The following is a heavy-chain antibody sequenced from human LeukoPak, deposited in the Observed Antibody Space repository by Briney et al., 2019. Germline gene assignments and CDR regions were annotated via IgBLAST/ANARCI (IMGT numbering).Heavy chain of an antibody. CDR2: ISYDGSNK. CDR1: GFTFSSYG. CDR3: AKGRASSGWSFDY. J-gene: IGHJ4*02. V-gene: IGHV3-30*18. Sequence: PGGSLRLSCAASGFTFSSYGMHWVRQAPGKGLEWVAVISYDGSNKYYADSVKGRFTISRDNSKNTLYLQMNSLRAEDTAVYYCAKGRASSGWSFDYWGQGTLVTVSS. D-gene: IGHD6-19*01.